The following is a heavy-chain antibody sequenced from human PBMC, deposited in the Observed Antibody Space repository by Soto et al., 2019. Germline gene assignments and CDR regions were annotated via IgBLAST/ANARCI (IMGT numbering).Heavy chain of an antibody. D-gene: IGHD5-12*01. V-gene: IGHV4-39*01. CDR3: ARLGDGYNSDY. CDR1: GGSISSSSYY. CDR2: IYYSGST. J-gene: IGHJ4*02. Sequence: SETLSLTGTVSGGSISSSSYYWGWIRQPPGKGLEWIGSIYYSGSTYYNPSLKSRVTISVDTSKNQFSLKLSSVTAADTAVYYCARLGDGYNSDYWGQGTLVTVSS.